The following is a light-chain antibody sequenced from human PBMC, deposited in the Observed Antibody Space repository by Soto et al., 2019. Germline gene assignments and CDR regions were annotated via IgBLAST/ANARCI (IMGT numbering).Light chain of an antibody. Sequence: DIQMTQSPSTLSASVGDRVTITCRASQSISSWLAWYQQKPGKAPKLLIYGASSLQSGVPSRFSGSGSGTDFTLTISSLQPEDFATYYCQHIYSIPITFGQGTRLEIK. J-gene: IGKJ5*01. CDR1: QSISSW. CDR2: GAS. V-gene: IGKV1-39*01. CDR3: QHIYSIPIT.